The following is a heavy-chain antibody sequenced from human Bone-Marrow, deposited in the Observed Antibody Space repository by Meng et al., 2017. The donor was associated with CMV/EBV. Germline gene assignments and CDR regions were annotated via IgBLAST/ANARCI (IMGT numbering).Heavy chain of an antibody. CDR1: GGTFSSYA. V-gene: IGHV1-69*05. J-gene: IGHJ6*02. Sequence: SVKVSCKASGGTFSSYAISWVRQAPGQGLEWMGGIIPIFGTANYAQKFQGRVTITTDESTSTAYMELSSLRSEDTAVYYCASSMTIFGVVVFGMDVWGQGTTVTVSS. CDR3: ASSMTIFGVVVFGMDV. D-gene: IGHD3-3*01. CDR2: IIPIFGTA.